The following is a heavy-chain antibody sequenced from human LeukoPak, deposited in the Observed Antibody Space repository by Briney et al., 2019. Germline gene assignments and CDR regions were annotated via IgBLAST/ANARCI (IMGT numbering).Heavy chain of an antibody. D-gene: IGHD1-26*01. CDR2: ISYDGSNK. Sequence: PGGSLRLSCAASGFTFISYGMHWVRQAPGKGLEWVAVISYDGSNKYYADSVKGRFTISRDNSKNTLYLQMNTLRAEDTAVYYCARDGSWDYWGQGTLVTVSS. J-gene: IGHJ4*02. CDR1: GFTFISYG. CDR3: ARDGSWDY. V-gene: IGHV3-30*03.